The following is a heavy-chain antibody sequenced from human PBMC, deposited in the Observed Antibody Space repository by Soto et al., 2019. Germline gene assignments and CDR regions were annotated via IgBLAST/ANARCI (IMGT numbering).Heavy chain of an antibody. J-gene: IGHJ4*02. CDR2: INSDGSST. D-gene: IGHD1-1*01. CDR1: GFTFSSYW. CDR3: ARVNAGTTTGLGY. V-gene: IGHV3-74*01. Sequence: EVQLVESGGGLVQPGGSLRLSCAASGFTFSSYWMHWVRQAPGKGLVWVSRINSDGSSTSYADSVTGRFTISRDNAKNTRYLQMNSLRAEDTAEYYCARVNAGTTTGLGYWGQGTLVTVSS.